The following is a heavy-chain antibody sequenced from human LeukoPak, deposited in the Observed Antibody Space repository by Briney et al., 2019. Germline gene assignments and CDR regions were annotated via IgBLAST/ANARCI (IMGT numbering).Heavy chain of an antibody. D-gene: IGHD2-15*01. CDR3: AKEPSCSGGSCYYFDY. V-gene: IGHV3-23*01. CDR1: GFTFSSYA. J-gene: IGHJ4*02. Sequence: KSGGSLRLSCAASGFTFSSYAMSWVRQAPGKGLERVSAISGSGGSTYYADSVKGRFTISRDNSKNTLDLQMNSLRAEDTAIYYCAKEPSCSGGSCYYFDYWGQGTLVTVSS. CDR2: ISGSGGST.